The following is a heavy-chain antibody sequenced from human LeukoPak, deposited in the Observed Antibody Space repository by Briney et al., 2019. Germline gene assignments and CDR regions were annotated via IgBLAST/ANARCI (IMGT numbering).Heavy chain of an antibody. CDR1: RFSVCRNY. V-gene: IGHV3-66*01. CDR3: ARYYYESSVYYSYFDY. Sequence: PGGSLRLSRAASRFSVCRNYMSCVGQAPGKALESVPIMCSGGSSYYGDSVTSRFTISRDNSKNTLYLKMNSLRAEDTAVYYCARYYYESSVYYSYFDYWGQGTLVTVSS. J-gene: IGHJ4*02. CDR2: MCSGGSS. D-gene: IGHD3-22*01.